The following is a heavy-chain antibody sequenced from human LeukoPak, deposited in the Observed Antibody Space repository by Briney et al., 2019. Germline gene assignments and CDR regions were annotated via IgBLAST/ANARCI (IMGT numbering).Heavy chain of an antibody. Sequence: GGSLRLSCAASGFTFSSYWMNWVRQAPGKGLVWVSRIASDGSSTTYAGSVKGRFSISRDNAKNTLYLQMNSLRVEDTAVYYCARGRPHGNDYWGQGTLVTVSS. D-gene: IGHD4-23*01. CDR2: IASDGSST. V-gene: IGHV3-74*01. CDR3: ARGRPHGNDY. J-gene: IGHJ4*02. CDR1: GFTFSSYW.